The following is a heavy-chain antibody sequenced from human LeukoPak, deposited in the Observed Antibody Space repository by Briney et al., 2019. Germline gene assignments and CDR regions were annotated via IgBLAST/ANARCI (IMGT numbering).Heavy chain of an antibody. J-gene: IGHJ4*02. Sequence: GGSLRLSCAASGFTFSSYAMSWVRQAPGKGLEWVSAISGSGGSTYYADSVKGRFTISRDNSKNTPYLQMNSLRAEDTAVYYCAKDPSSCGGDCRIKSYYFDYWGQGTLVTVSS. CDR1: GFTFSSYA. CDR3: AKDPSSCGGDCRIKSYYFDY. V-gene: IGHV3-23*01. CDR2: ISGSGGST. D-gene: IGHD2-21*02.